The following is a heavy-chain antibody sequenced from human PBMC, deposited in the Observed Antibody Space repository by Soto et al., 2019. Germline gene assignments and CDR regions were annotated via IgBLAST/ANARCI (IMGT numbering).Heavy chain of an antibody. Sequence: QVKLVQSGAEVKKPGASVKVSYKASGYTFTSSGISGVRQAHGQGLEWMGWISAYNGNTNYAQMLQGSVTITTDTPTSPAYMELRSLRSDDTEVYYCARDDSSGYVVLSAFDIWFQGTMVTVAS. V-gene: IGHV1-18*01. D-gene: IGHD3-22*01. CDR1: GYTFTSSG. CDR2: ISAYNGNT. CDR3: ARDDSSGYVVLSAFDI. J-gene: IGHJ3*02.